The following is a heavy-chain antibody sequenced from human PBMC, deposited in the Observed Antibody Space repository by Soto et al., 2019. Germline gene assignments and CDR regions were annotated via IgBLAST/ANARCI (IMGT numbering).Heavy chain of an antibody. V-gene: IGHV3-21*01. J-gene: IGHJ4*02. CDR3: ARDGGTYFDY. CDR1: GFTFTRYS. CDR2: ISSTTNYI. D-gene: IGHD3-16*01. Sequence: GGSLRLSCAASGFTFTRYSMNWVRQAPGKGLEWVSSISSTTNYIYYADSVKGRFTVSRDNGKNTVYLQMDSLRAEDTAVYYCARDGGTYFDYWGQGTLVTVSS.